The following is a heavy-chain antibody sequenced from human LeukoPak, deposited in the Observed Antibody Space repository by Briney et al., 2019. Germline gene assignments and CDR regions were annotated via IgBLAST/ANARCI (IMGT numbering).Heavy chain of an antibody. D-gene: IGHD6-13*01. Sequence: ASVKVSCKASGYTFTSYYMHWVRQAPGQGLEWMGIINPSGGSTSYAQKFQGRVTMTRDTSTSTVYMELSRLRSDDTAVYYCARGPYSSSWFGNFDYWGQGTLVTVSS. CDR3: ARGPYSSSWFGNFDY. CDR2: INPSGGST. CDR1: GYTFTSYY. J-gene: IGHJ4*02. V-gene: IGHV1-46*01.